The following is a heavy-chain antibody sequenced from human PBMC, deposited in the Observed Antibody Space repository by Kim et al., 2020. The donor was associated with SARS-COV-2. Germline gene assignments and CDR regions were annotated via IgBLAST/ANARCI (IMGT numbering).Heavy chain of an antibody. D-gene: IGHD6-6*01. V-gene: IGHV1-2*06. CDR3: ASALSSSSSDS. Sequence: ASVKVSCKASRNNKTSTYTFTDYSTHWMRQAPGQGLEWMGRIDPNNGATIYAQNFQGRVTITRDTSISTAYMDLSDLRSDDTAVYYCASALSSSSSDSWGQGTLVTVSS. CDR1: RNNKTSTYTFTDYS. J-gene: IGHJ4*02. CDR2: IDPNNGAT.